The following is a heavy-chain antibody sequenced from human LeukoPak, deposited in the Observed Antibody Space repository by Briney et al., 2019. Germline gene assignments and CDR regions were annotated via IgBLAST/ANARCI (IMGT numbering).Heavy chain of an antibody. CDR1: ILTHKIYD. CDR3: VKFRGATDHYYYHMDV. CDR2: ISVSGGYI. Sequence: GVSLTLPCTPSILTHKIYDIPWVRQAPGKGVGWVSCISVSGGYISSADSVKGRFTISRDNSKNTVYLQMNSLRVEDTAVYYCVKFRGATDHYYYHMDVWGKGSTVTVSS. V-gene: IGHV3-23*01. D-gene: IGHD1-26*01. J-gene: IGHJ6*03.